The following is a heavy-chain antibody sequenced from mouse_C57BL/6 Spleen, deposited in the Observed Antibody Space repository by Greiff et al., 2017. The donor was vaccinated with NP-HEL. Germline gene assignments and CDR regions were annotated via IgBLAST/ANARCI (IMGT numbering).Heavy chain of an antibody. CDR3: AREVVPYAMDY. CDR1: GYSITSGYY. CDR2: ISYDGSN. D-gene: IGHD1-1*01. J-gene: IGHJ4*01. V-gene: IGHV3-6*01. Sequence: EVQLQQSGPGLVKPSQSLSLTCYVSGYSITSGYYWNWIRQLPGNQLEWMGYISYDGSNNYNPTLKNRISITRDTSKNQFVLKLNSVTTEDTATYYCAREVVPYAMDYWGQGTSVTVSS.